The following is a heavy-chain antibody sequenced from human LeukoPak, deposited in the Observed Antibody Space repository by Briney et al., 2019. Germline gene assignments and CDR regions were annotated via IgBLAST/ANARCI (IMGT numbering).Heavy chain of an antibody. Sequence: GGSLRLSCAASGFTFSDYYMSWIRQAPGKGLEWVSYISSSGSTIYYADSVKGRFTISRDNAKNSLYLQINSLKTEDTAVYYCTREERQQLANPRDYYYYGMDVWGQGTTVTVSS. CDR1: GFTFSDYY. CDR2: ISSSGSTI. J-gene: IGHJ6*02. CDR3: TREERQQLANPRDYYYYGMDV. D-gene: IGHD6-13*01. V-gene: IGHV3-11*01.